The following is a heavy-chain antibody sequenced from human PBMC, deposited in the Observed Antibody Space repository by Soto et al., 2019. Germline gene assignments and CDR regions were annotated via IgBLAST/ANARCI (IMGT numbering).Heavy chain of an antibody. V-gene: IGHV1-18*01. CDR2: ISAYNGNT. CDR3: ARARGGGYCSSTSCYEVAY. D-gene: IGHD2-2*01. Sequence: ASVKVSCKASGYTFTSYGISWVRQAPGQGLEWMGWISAYNGNTNYAQKLQGRVTMTTDTSTSTAYMELRSLRSDDTAVYYCARARGGGYCSSTSCYEVAYWGQGTRVTVSS. J-gene: IGHJ4*02. CDR1: GYTFTSYG.